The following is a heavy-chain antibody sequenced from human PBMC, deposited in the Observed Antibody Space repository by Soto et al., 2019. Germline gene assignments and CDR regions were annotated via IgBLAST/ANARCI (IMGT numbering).Heavy chain of an antibody. CDR2: MNPNSGNT. Sequence: GASVKVSCKASGYTFTSYDINWVRQATGQGLEWMGWMNPNSGNTGYAQKLQGRVTMTTDTSTSTAYMELRSLRSDDTAVYYCARDLAAGTCDYWGQGTLVTVSS. D-gene: IGHD6-13*01. J-gene: IGHJ4*02. V-gene: IGHV1-8*01. CDR1: GYTFTSYD. CDR3: ARDLAAGTCDY.